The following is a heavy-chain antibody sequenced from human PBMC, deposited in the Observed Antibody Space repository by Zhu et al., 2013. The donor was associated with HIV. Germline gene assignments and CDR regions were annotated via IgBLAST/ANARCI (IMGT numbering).Heavy chain of an antibody. CDR3: ATPVGKYGDSG. CDR1: GYTFTSYY. J-gene: IGHJ3*01. V-gene: IGHV1-69*01. Sequence: QVQLVQSGAEVKKPGASVKVSCKASGYTFTSYYMRWVRQAPGQGLEWMGGIIPIFGTANYAQKFQGRVTITADESTSTAYMELSSLRSEDTAVYYCATPVGKYGDSGWGQGTMVTVSS. D-gene: IGHD4-17*01. CDR2: IIPIFGTA.